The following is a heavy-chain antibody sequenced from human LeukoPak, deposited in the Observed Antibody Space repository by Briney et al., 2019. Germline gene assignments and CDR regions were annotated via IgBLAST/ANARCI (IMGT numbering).Heavy chain of an antibody. CDR2: IYTSGST. CDR1: GGSISSYY. J-gene: IGHJ5*02. D-gene: IGHD6-19*01. V-gene: IGHV4-4*07. CDR3: VRDRVAVAADWFDP. Sequence: PSENLSLTCTVSGGSISSYYWSWLRQPAGKGLEWIGRIYTSGSTNYNPSLKSRVTMSVDTSKNQFSLKLCSVTAADTAVYYCVRDRVAVAADWFDPWGQRNLGTVSS.